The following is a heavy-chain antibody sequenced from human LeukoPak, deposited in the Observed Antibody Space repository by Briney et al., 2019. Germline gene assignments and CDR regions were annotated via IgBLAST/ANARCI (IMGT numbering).Heavy chain of an antibody. D-gene: IGHD3-22*01. CDR1: GFTFSSYA. CDR2: LSGSGGNT. Sequence: GGSLRLSCAASGFTFSSYAMSWVRQAPGKGLEWVSTLSGSGGNTYYADSVKGRVTISRDNSKNTLYLQMNSLSAGDTAVYHCAKGSYYYDSADYFDYWGQGTLVTVSS. J-gene: IGHJ4*02. V-gene: IGHV3-23*01. CDR3: AKGSYYYDSADYFDY.